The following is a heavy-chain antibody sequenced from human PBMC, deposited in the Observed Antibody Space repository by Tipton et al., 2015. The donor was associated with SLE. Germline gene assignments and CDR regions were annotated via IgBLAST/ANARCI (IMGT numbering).Heavy chain of an antibody. D-gene: IGHD6-13*01. CDR1: GYTFTSYA. Sequence: QSGAEVKKPGASVKVSCKASGYTFTSYAMHWVRQAPGQRLEWMGWINAGNGNTKYSQKFQGRVTITRDTSASTAYMELSSLRSEDTAVYYCARVRQLVFDAFDIWGQGTMVTVSS. CDR2: INAGNGNT. V-gene: IGHV1-3*01. J-gene: IGHJ3*02. CDR3: ARVRQLVFDAFDI.